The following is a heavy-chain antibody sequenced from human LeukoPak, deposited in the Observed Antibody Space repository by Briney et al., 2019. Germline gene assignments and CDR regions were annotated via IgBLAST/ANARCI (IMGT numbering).Heavy chain of an antibody. Sequence: SETLSLTCAVYGGSFSGYYWSWIRQPPGKGLEWIGEINHSGSTNYNPSLKSRVTISVDTSKNQFSLKLSSVTAADTAVYYCARGGYCSGGSCYSSPSYTWGQGTMVTVSS. CDR2: INHSGST. CDR3: ARGGYCSGGSCYSSPSYT. CDR1: GGSFSGYY. D-gene: IGHD2-15*01. V-gene: IGHV4-34*01. J-gene: IGHJ3*02.